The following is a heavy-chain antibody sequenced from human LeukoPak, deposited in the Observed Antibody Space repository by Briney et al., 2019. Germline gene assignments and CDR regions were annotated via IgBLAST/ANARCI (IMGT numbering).Heavy chain of an antibody. CDR1: GFTFSTYA. V-gene: IGHV3-23*01. CDR3: AKNPHTSSFYYFDY. Sequence: GGSLRLSCAASGFTFSTYAMSWVRQAPGKGLEWVSAISGSGGSTYYADSLKGRFTISRDTSKNTLHLQMNNLRAEDTVVYYCAKNPHTSSFYYFDYWGQGTLVTVSS. J-gene: IGHJ4*02. D-gene: IGHD6-13*01. CDR2: ISGSGGST.